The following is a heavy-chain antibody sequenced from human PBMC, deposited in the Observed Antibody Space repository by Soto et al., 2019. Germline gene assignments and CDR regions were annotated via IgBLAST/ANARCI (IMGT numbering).Heavy chain of an antibody. CDR1: GYSFTNYW. D-gene: IGHD2-2*01. J-gene: IGHJ6*02. V-gene: IGHV5-10-1*01. Sequence: PGESLKISCEGSGYSFTNYWISWVRQMPGQRLERMGEIDPRDSHTNYSPSFQGHVTRSIDKCNITAYLQGGSLRASDTAMYYGARHNSTSSFRDAWGQGTTGTVSS. CDR2: IDPRDSHT. CDR3: ARHNSTSSFRDA.